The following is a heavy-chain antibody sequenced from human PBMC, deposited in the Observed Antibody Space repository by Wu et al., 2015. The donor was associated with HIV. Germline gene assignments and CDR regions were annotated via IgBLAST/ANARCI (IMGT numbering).Heavy chain of an antibody. CDR1: GYTFTSYG. CDR2: ISAYNGNT. Sequence: QVQLVQSGAEVKKPGASVKVSCKTSGYTFTSYGIGWVRQAPGQGPEWMGWISAYNGNTNSAQKFQRRVTMTTDTSTTTAYMELRSLKSDDTAVYYCARAHSKSWYVFQHWGQGTLVTVSS. V-gene: IGHV1-18*01. CDR3: ARAHSKSWYVFQH. D-gene: IGHD6-13*01. J-gene: IGHJ1*01.